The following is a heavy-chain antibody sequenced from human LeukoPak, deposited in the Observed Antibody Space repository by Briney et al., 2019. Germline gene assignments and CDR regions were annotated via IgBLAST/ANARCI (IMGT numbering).Heavy chain of an antibody. Sequence: SETLSLTCTVSGGSISSYYWSWIRQPAGKGLEWIGRIYTSGSTNYNPSLKSRVSMSVDTSKNQFSLRLSSVTAADTAVYYCARDRYGSGSYYKSWFDPWGQGTLVTVSS. V-gene: IGHV4-4*07. CDR2: IYTSGST. J-gene: IGHJ5*02. CDR3: ARDRYGSGSYYKSWFDP. CDR1: GGSISSYY. D-gene: IGHD3-10*01.